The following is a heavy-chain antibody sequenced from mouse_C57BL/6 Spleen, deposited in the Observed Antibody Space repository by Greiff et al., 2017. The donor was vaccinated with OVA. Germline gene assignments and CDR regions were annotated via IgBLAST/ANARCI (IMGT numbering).Heavy chain of an antibody. CDR1: GYTFTSYW. V-gene: IGHV1-50*01. D-gene: IGHD4-1*01. Sequence: VQLQQPGAELVKPGASVKLSCKASGYTFTSYWMQWVKQRPGQGLEWIGEFDPSDSYTNDNQKFKGKATLTVDTSSSTAYMQLSSLTSEDSAVYYCARGNWEDYWGQGTTLTVSS. CDR3: ARGNWEDY. J-gene: IGHJ2*01. CDR2: FDPSDSYT.